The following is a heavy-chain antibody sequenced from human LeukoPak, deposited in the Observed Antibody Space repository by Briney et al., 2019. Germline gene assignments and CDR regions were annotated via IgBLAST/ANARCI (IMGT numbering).Heavy chain of an antibody. CDR2: IYYSGST. D-gene: IGHD3-16*01. Sequence: PSETLSLTCTVSGGSISSGGYYWSWIRQHPGKGLEWIGYIYYSGSTYYNPSLKSRVTISVDTSKNQFSLKLSSVTAADTAVYYCARGDRDDYVWGSSLDYWGQGTLVTVSS. CDR1: GGSISSGGYY. J-gene: IGHJ4*02. CDR3: ARGDRDDYVWGSSLDY. V-gene: IGHV4-31*03.